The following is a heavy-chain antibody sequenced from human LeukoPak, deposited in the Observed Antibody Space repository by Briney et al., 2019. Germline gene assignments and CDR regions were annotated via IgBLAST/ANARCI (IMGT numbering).Heavy chain of an antibody. D-gene: IGHD2-15*01. CDR2: INHSGST. CDR3: ARGLGSWIVVVVAATRGTYFDY. Sequence: KPSETLSLTCAVCGGSFSGYYWSWIRQPPGKGLEWIGEINHSGSTNYNPSLKSRVSISVDTSKNQFSLKLSSVTAADTAVYYCARGLGSWIVVVVAATRGTYFDYWGQGTLVTVSS. CDR1: GGSFSGYY. J-gene: IGHJ4*02. V-gene: IGHV4-34*01.